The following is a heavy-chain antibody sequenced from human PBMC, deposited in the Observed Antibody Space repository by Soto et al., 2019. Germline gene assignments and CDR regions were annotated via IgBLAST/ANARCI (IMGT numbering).Heavy chain of an antibody. V-gene: IGHV4-39*01. J-gene: IGHJ2*01. Sequence: SETLSLTCSVSGGSISSSDYYWGWVRQPPGKGLEWIGSISFGVTTYYSPSLRSRLTISIDTSNNQFSLELSSVTAADTAVYYCATSSVSRLLNHWYFDLWGRGTLVTVSS. CDR3: ATSSVSRLLNHWYFDL. CDR1: GGSISSSDYY. CDR2: ISFGVTT.